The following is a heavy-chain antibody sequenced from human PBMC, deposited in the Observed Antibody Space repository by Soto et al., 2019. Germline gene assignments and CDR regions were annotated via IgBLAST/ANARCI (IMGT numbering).Heavy chain of an antibody. Sequence: QVQLQESGPGLVKPSQTLSLTCTVSGGSISSGGYYWSWIRQHPGKGLEWIGNIYYSGSTYYNPSLKSRVTISVDTSKNPFSLKLSSVTAADTAVYYCARVWPWRDPITMVRGVIPYYFDYWGQGTLVTVSS. CDR1: GGSISSGGYY. CDR3: ARVWPWRDPITMVRGVIPYYFDY. J-gene: IGHJ4*02. CDR2: IYYSGST. V-gene: IGHV4-31*03. D-gene: IGHD3-10*01.